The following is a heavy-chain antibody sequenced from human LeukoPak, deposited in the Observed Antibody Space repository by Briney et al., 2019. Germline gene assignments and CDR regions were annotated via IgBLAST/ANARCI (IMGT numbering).Heavy chain of an antibody. CDR2: FYYSGST. D-gene: IGHD6-13*01. CDR1: GGSISSYY. Sequence: SETLSLTCTVSGGSISSYYWSWIRQPPGKGLEWIGYFYYSGSTNYNPSLKSRVTISVDTSKNQFPLKLSSVTAADTAVYYCAAGGIPAVFDIWGQGTMVTVSS. V-gene: IGHV4-59*01. J-gene: IGHJ3*02. CDR3: AAGGIPAVFDI.